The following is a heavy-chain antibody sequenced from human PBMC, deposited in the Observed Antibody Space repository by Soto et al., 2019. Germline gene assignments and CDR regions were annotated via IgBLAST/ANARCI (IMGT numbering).Heavy chain of an antibody. V-gene: IGHV3-33*01. Sequence: QVQLVESGGGVVQPGRSLRLSCAASGFTFSSYGMHWVRQAPGKGLEWVAVIWYDGSNKYYADSVKGRFTISRDNSKNTVYLHMNSLRAEDTAVYYCARDTARAMVRIYYGMDVWGQGTTVTVSS. CDR1: GFTFSSYG. D-gene: IGHD3-10*01. J-gene: IGHJ6*02. CDR3: ARDTARAMVRIYYGMDV. CDR2: IWYDGSNK.